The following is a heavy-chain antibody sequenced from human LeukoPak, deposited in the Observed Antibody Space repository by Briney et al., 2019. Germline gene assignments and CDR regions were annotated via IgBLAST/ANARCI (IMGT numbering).Heavy chain of an antibody. CDR1: GFSFDDYA. Sequence: SGGSLRLSCEASGFSFDDYAMHWVRQAPGKGLEWVSCISWNSGSIDYADSVMGRFTISRDNAKNSLYLQMNSLRAEDTAFYYCAQDIYGTSGCFDYWGQGTLVTVSS. J-gene: IGHJ4*02. V-gene: IGHV3-9*01. CDR2: ISWNSGSI. D-gene: IGHD6-19*01. CDR3: AQDIYGTSGCFDY.